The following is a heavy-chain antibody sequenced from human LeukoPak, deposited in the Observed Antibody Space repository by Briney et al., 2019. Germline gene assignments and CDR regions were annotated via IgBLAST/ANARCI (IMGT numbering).Heavy chain of an antibody. CDR3: ARRGSGDAFGF. Sequence: GESLKISCEGSGFSFTTSWIGWVRQMPGKGLEWMGLIYPGKSDTKYSPSFQGQVTISADRSISTAYLQWSSLKASDSAMFYCARRGSGDAFGFWGQGTMVTVSS. CDR2: IYPGKSDT. V-gene: IGHV5-51*01. J-gene: IGHJ3*01. D-gene: IGHD1-26*01. CDR1: GFSFTTSW.